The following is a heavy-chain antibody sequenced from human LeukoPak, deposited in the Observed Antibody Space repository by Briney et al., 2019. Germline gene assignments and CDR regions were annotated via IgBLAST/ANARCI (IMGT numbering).Heavy chain of an antibody. Sequence: SETLSLTCAVSGGSINNSDYYWDWVRQPPGKGPEWIGSIYYSGRTYINPSLESRVSMSVDTSKNQFSLKVSSVTAADTAFYYCASQRTYDFWSSREFDYWGQGTLVTVSS. V-gene: IGHV4-39*01. CDR2: IYYSGRT. D-gene: IGHD3-3*01. CDR3: ASQRTYDFWSSREFDY. CDR1: GGSINNSDYY. J-gene: IGHJ4*02.